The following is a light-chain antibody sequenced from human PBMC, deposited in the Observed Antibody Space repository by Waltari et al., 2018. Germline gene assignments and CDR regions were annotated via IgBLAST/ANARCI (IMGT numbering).Light chain of an antibody. CDR1: SSEIGASNY. Sequence: QPALTQPPSASGSPGQSVTITCTGTSSEIGASNYVPWYHKHPGKAPKRMIYEVSKRPSGVPDRFSGSKSGNTASLTVSGLQAEDEADYYCSSYAGSNNYVFGTGTKVTVL. V-gene: IGLV2-8*01. CDR2: EVS. J-gene: IGLJ1*01. CDR3: SSYAGSNNYV.